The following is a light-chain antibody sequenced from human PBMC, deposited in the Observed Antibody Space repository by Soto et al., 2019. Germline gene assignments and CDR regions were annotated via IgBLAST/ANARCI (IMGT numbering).Light chain of an antibody. Sequence: DIVMTQSPLSLPVTPGEPASISCRSSQSLLHRNGFHYLDWYLQKPGQSPQLLIYLGSNRASGVPDRFSGSGSGTDFTLEISRVEAEDVGVYYCMQALQTPLAFGKGTKLEVK. CDR1: QSLLHRNGFHY. J-gene: IGKJ2*01. CDR2: LGS. CDR3: MQALQTPLA. V-gene: IGKV2-28*01.